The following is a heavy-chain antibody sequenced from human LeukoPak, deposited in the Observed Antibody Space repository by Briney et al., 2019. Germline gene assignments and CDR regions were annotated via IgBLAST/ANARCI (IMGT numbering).Heavy chain of an antibody. CDR1: GFTFSSYA. J-gene: IGHJ4*02. V-gene: IGHV3-23*01. CDR3: ARNWNDDYYFDY. Sequence: GGSLRLSCAASGFTFSSYAMSWVRQAPGKGLEWVSAISGGGGSTYYADSVKGRFTISRDNSKNTLYLQMNSLRAEDTAVYYCARNWNDDYYFDYWGQGTLVTVSS. CDR2: ISGGGGST. D-gene: IGHD1-1*01.